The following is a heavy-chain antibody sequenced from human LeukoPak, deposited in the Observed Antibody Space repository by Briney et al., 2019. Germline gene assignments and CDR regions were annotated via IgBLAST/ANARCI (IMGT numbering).Heavy chain of an antibody. V-gene: IGHV4-61*02. Sequence: PSETLSLTSTVSGGSISSGGYYWSWIRQPAGKGLEWIGRIYTSGSTNYNPSLKSRVTISVDTSKNQFSLRLSSVTAADTAVYYCARSMVRGVINYWGQGTLVTVSS. J-gene: IGHJ4*02. CDR1: GGSISSGGYY. D-gene: IGHD3-10*01. CDR2: IYTSGST. CDR3: ARSMVRGVINY.